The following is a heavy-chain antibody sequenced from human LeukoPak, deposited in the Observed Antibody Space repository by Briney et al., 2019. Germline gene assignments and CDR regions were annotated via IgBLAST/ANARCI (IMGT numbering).Heavy chain of an antibody. V-gene: IGHV4-39*01. CDR1: GGSISSSSYY. Sequence: SETLSLTCTVSGGSISSSSYYWGWIRQPPGKGLEWIGSIYYSGSTYYNPSLKSRVTISVDTSKNQFSLKLSSVTTADTAVYYCARQDLGYYFDYWGQGTLVTVPS. CDR2: IYYSGST. J-gene: IGHJ4*02. CDR3: ARQDLGYYFDY.